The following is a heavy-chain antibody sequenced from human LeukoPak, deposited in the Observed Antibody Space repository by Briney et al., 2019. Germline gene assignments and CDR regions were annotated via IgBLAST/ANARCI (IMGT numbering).Heavy chain of an antibody. CDR3: AELGITMIGGV. J-gene: IGHJ6*04. Sequence: GGSLRLSCAASGFTFSSYWMHWVRHAPAKGLVLVSRINSDCSSTSYADSVKGRFTISRDNAKNSLYLQMNSLRAGDTAVYYCAELGITMIGGVWGKGTTVTISS. CDR1: GFTFSSYW. CDR2: INSDCSST. D-gene: IGHD3-10*02. V-gene: IGHV3-74*01.